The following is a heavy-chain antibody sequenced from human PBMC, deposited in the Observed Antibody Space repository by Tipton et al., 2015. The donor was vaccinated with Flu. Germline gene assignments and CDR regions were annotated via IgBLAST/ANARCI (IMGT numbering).Heavy chain of an antibody. D-gene: IGHD5-18*01. Sequence: PGQGLEWMGWISPCTDNTNYAQKFQGRVTMTTDTSTSTAYMEVRSLRSDDTAVYYCARDQDSYGIDYWGQGTLVTVSS. V-gene: IGHV1-18*01. J-gene: IGHJ4*02. CDR3: ARDQDSYGIDY. CDR2: ISPCTDNT.